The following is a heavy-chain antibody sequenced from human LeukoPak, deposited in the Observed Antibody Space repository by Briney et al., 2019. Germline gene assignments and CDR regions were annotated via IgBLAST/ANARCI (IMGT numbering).Heavy chain of an antibody. D-gene: IGHD3-22*01. CDR2: IYYSGST. J-gene: IGHJ6*02. CDR3: ARDRYYYDGSGSENYYGMDV. V-gene: IGHV4-59*01. Sequence: SETLSLTCTVSGGSISSYYWSWIRQPPGKGLEWIGYIYYSGSTNYNPSLKSRVTISVDTSKNQFSLKLSSVTAADTAVYYCARDRYYYDGSGSENYYGMDVWGQGTTVTVSS. CDR1: GGSISSYY.